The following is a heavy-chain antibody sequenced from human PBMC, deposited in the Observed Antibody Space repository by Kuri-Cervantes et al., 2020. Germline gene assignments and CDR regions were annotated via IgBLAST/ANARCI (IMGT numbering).Heavy chain of an antibody. Sequence: SVKVSCKASGGTFSSYAISWVRQAPGQGLEWMGGIIPIFGTANYAQKFQGRVTITADESTSTAYMELSSLRAEDTAVYYCAREPVIGYRSGGSCYGGMDVWGQGTTVTVSS. CDR3: AREPVIGYRSGGSCYGGMDV. CDR1: GGTFSSYA. CDR2: IIPIFGTA. D-gene: IGHD2-15*01. V-gene: IGHV1-69*13. J-gene: IGHJ6*02.